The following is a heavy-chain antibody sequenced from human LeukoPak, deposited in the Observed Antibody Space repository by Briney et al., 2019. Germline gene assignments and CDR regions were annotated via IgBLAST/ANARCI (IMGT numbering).Heavy chain of an antibody. Sequence: GGSLRLSCAASGFTFSIYAMSWVRQAPGKRLEWVSSVTGSGGSTYYADSVKGRFTISRDNSKNTLYLQMNSLRAEDTAVYYCANIGQTAFDIWGQGIMVTVSS. J-gene: IGHJ3*02. CDR1: GFTFSIYA. CDR3: ANIGQTAFDI. D-gene: IGHD1-26*01. V-gene: IGHV3-23*01. CDR2: VTGSGGST.